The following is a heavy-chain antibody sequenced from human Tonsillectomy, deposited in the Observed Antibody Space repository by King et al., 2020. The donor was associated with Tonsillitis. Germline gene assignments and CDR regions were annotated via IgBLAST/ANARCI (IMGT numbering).Heavy chain of an antibody. CDR2: IYTSGST. CDR1: GASISSYY. Sequence: QLQESGPGLVKPSETLFLYCTVSGASISSYYWSWIRQPAGKGLEWIGRIYTSGSTNYNPSLRSRVTMSVDTSQNQLTLMLASVTAADTALYYCARAQGVATIASSFDSWGQGTLVTVSS. CDR3: ARAQGVATIASSFDS. D-gene: IGHD5-24*01. J-gene: IGHJ4*02. V-gene: IGHV4-4*07.